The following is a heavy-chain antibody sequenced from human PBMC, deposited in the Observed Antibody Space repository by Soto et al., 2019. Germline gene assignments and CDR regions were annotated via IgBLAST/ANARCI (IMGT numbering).Heavy chain of an antibody. CDR1: GFTFSEDA. J-gene: IGHJ4*02. CDR2: IWYDGSKK. Sequence: QVDLVESGGGVVQPGTSLRLSCATSGFTFSEDAMHWVRQAPGKGLEWVAGIWYDGSKKHYADSVKGRFTISRDNYKNTLFLQMNSLTAEDTAVYWGAREGRYSAMVSGFDYWGQGTLVTVSS. CDR3: AREGRYSAMVSGFDY. V-gene: IGHV3-33*01. D-gene: IGHD5-18*01.